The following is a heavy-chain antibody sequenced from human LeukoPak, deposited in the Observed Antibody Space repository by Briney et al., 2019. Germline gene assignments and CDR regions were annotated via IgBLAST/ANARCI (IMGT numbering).Heavy chain of an antibody. J-gene: IGHJ4*02. CDR3: ARSADY. CDR2: ISSRRSNI. Sequence: GGSLRLSCAASGFTFSIYSMNWVRQAPGRGREGVSYISSRRSNIYCADSVKGRFTISRDNAKNSLYMQMNSLRDEDTAVYYCARSADYWGQGTLVTVSS. V-gene: IGHV3-48*02. CDR1: GFTFSIYS.